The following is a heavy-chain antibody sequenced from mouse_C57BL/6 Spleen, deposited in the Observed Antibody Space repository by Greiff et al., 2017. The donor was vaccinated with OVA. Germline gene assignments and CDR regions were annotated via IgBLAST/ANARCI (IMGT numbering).Heavy chain of an antibody. J-gene: IGHJ3*01. Sequence: VQLQQSGPELVKPGASVKISCKASGYTFTDYCMNWVKQSHGKSLEWIGDINPNNGGTSYNQKFKGKATLTVDKSSSTAYMELRSLTSEDSAVYYCAREGVYYYGSSPAWFAYWGQGTLVTVSA. CDR3: AREGVYYYGSSPAWFAY. CDR1: GYTFTDYC. V-gene: IGHV1-26*01. CDR2: INPNNGGT. D-gene: IGHD1-1*01.